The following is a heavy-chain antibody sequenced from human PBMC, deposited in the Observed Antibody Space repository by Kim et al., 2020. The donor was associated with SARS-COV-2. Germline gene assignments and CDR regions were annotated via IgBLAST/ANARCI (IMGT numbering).Heavy chain of an antibody. CDR2: IYPGYSDT. Sequence: GESLKISCKGSGYSFTSYWIGWVRQMPGKGLEWMGIIYPGYSDTRYSPSFQGQVTISADKSISTAYLQWSSLKASDTAMYYCARPSYYYDSSGYAFDIWGEGTMVTVSS. CDR1: GYSFTSYW. V-gene: IGHV5-51*01. CDR3: ARPSYYYDSSGYAFDI. D-gene: IGHD3-22*01. J-gene: IGHJ3*02.